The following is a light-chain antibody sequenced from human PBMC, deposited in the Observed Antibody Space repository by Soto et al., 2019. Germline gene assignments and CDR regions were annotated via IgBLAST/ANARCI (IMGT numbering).Light chain of an antibody. CDR1: QSVSSSY. CDR2: GAS. J-gene: IGKJ1*01. V-gene: IGKV3-20*01. Sequence: DIVLTQSPGTLSLSPGERATLSCRASQSVSSSYLAWYQQKPGQAPRLLIYGASSRATGIPDRFSGSGSGTDFTLTISRLEPEDCAVYDCQQYGSSLLTFGQGTKVEIK. CDR3: QQYGSSLLT.